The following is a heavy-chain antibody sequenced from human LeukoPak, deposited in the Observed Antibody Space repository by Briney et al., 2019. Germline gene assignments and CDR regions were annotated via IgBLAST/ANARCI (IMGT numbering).Heavy chain of an antibody. CDR1: GGSISSGDYY. Sequence: SETLSLTCTVSGGSISSGDYYWSWIRQPPGKSLEWIGYIYYSGSTYYNPSLKSRVTISVDTSKNQFSLKLSSVTAADTAVYYCARAAMVRGVMHIDYWGQGTLVTVSS. D-gene: IGHD3-10*01. CDR3: ARAAMVRGVMHIDY. J-gene: IGHJ4*02. V-gene: IGHV4-30-4*01. CDR2: IYYSGST.